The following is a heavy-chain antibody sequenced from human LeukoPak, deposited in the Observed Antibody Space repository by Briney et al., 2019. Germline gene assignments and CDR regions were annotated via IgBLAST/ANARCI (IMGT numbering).Heavy chain of an antibody. CDR3: TKGLRYYYDSSGYRNI. Sequence: GGSLRLSCAASGFTFSSAWMTWVRQAPGKGLEWVGRIKSKTDGGTTDYAAPVKGRFIISRDDSKNTLYLQMNSLKTEETAVYYCTKGLRYYYDSSGYRNIWGQGTMVTVSS. CDR1: GFTFSSAW. V-gene: IGHV3-15*01. J-gene: IGHJ3*02. CDR2: IKSKTDGGTT. D-gene: IGHD3-22*01.